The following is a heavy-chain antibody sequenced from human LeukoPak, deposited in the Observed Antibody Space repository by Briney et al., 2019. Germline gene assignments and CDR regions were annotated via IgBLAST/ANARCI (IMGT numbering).Heavy chain of an antibody. D-gene: IGHD5-12*01. J-gene: IGHJ4*02. CDR2: ISSSGSTI. V-gene: IGHV3-48*03. Sequence: GGSLRLSCAASGFTFSSYNMNWVRQAPGKGLEWVSYISSSGSTIYYADSVKGRFTISRDNAKNSLYLQMNSLRAEDTAVYYCARADSGYDFYYFDYWGQGTLVTVSS. CDR1: GFTFSSYN. CDR3: ARADSGYDFYYFDY.